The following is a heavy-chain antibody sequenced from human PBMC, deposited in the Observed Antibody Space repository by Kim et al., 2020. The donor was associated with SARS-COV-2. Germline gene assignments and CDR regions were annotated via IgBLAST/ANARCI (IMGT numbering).Heavy chain of an antibody. V-gene: IGHV3-11*06. D-gene: IGHD6-19*01. CDR3: ARGAYSTGWYGGY. J-gene: IGHJ4*02. Sequence: NYADSVKDRFTISRDDAKNSLYLQMNSLRADDTAVYYCARGAYSTGWYGGYWGQGTLVTVSS.